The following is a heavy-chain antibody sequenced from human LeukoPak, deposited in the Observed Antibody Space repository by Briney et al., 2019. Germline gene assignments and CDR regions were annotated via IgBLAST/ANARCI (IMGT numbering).Heavy chain of an antibody. J-gene: IGHJ4*02. Sequence: ASVKVSCKTSGYTFTGYYIHWVRQAPGQGLEWLGRIDPNSGGTSYAHKFQGRVTMTRDTSISTAYMDLSSLTSDDTAVYYCARDSRVSGDYWGQGTLVTVSS. CDR2: IDPNSGGT. CDR3: ARDSRVSGDY. V-gene: IGHV1-2*06. CDR1: GYTFTGYY. D-gene: IGHD2-2*01.